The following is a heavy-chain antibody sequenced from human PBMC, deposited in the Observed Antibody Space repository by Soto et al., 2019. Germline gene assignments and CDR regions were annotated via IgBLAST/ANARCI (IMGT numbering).Heavy chain of an antibody. Sequence: QVQLVQSGAEVKKPGSSVKVSCKASGGTFSSYAISWVQQAPGQGLEWMGGIIPIFGTANYAKKFQGRVTITADESTSTAYMELSSLRSEDTAVYYCAREEMSHSDYYYGMDVWGQGTTVTVSS. J-gene: IGHJ6*02. CDR3: AREEMSHSDYYYGMDV. D-gene: IGHD2-21*01. CDR1: GGTFSSYA. CDR2: IIPIFGTA. V-gene: IGHV1-69*01.